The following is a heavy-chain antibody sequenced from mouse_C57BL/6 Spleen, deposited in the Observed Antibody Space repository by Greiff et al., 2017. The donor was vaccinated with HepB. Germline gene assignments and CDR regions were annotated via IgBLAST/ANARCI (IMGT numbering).Heavy chain of an antibody. J-gene: IGHJ4*01. V-gene: IGHV1-82*01. CDR3: ARAPSRYYGSSYGNYYAMDY. CDR2: IYPGDGDT. D-gene: IGHD1-1*01. Sequence: QVQLKQSGPELVKPGASVKISCKASGYAFSSSWMNWVKQRPGKGLEWIGRIYPGDGDTNYNGKFKGKATLTADKSSSTAYMQLSSLTSEDSAVYFCARAPSRYYGSSYGNYYAMDYWGQGTSVTVSS. CDR1: GYAFSSSW.